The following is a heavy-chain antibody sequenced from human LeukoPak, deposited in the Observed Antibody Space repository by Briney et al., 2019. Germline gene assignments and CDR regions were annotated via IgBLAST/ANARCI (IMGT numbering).Heavy chain of an antibody. V-gene: IGHV3-53*01. CDR1: GFTVRTDY. Sequence: GGSLRLSCAASGFTVRTDYMTWVRQAPGKGLEWVSIIYSDGSKYYADSVRGRFSISRDNSKNTVYLQMNSLRAEDTAVYYCTRSVSGSYPIVHWGQGTLVTVSS. D-gene: IGHD1-26*01. CDR3: TRSVSGSYPIVH. J-gene: IGHJ4*02. CDR2: IYSDGSK.